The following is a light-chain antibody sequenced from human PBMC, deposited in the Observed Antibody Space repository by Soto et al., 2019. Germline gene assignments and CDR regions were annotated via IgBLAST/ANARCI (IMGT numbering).Light chain of an antibody. J-gene: IGLJ2*01. CDR2: DHD. Sequence: QSVLTQPPSVSGAPGQRVTISCTGSSSNIGAGYHVHWYQQLPGTAPKLLIYDHDNRPSGVPDRFSGSKSGTSASLAITGLQAEDEADYNCQSYDSSLSGSVFGGGTKLTVL. V-gene: IGLV1-40*01. CDR3: QSYDSSLSGSV. CDR1: SSNIGAGYH.